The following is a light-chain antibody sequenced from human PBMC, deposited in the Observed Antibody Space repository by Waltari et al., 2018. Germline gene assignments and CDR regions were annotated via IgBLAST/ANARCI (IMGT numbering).Light chain of an antibody. V-gene: IGLV6-57*01. J-gene: IGLJ3*02. CDR3: QSYDTNIRV. Sequence: NFLLTQPHSASASPRKTVTLSCTRRRGSLVTHYVQWYQQRPGSSPSMIIYEDNKRPSGVPDRFSGSIDSSSNSASLTISGLKTEDEADYYCQSYDTNIRVFGGGTKLTVL. CDR1: RGSLVTHY. CDR2: EDN.